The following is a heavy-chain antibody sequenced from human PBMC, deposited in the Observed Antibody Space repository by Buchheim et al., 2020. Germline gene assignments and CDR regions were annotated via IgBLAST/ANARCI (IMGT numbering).Heavy chain of an antibody. CDR2: ISYDGSNK. J-gene: IGHJ4*02. V-gene: IGHV3-30*18. Sequence: QVQLVESGGGVVQPGRSLRLSCAASGFTFSSYGMHWVRQAPGKGLEWVAVISYDGSNKYYADSVKGRFTISRDNSKNTLYLQMNSLRAEDTAVYYCAKLIYWSSTSCSPSSWYDYWGQGTL. CDR3: AKLIYWSSTSCSPSSWYDY. D-gene: IGHD2-2*01. CDR1: GFTFSSYG.